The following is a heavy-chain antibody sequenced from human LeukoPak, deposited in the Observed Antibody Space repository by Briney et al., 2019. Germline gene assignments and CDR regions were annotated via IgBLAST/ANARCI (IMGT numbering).Heavy chain of an antibody. D-gene: IGHD1-26*01. Sequence: ASVKVSCKASGYTLTNYGISWVRQAPGQGLEWMGWISGYNGYTNYGQKVQGRVTMTTDTSTSTAYMELRSLRPDDTAVYYCARAPPYSGSGGEDYWGQGPLVTVSS. J-gene: IGHJ4*02. CDR1: GYTLTNYG. CDR3: ARAPPYSGSGGEDY. CDR2: ISGYNGYT. V-gene: IGHV1-18*01.